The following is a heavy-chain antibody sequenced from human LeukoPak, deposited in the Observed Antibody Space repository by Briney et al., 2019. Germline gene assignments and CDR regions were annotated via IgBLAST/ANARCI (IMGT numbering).Heavy chain of an antibody. CDR3: ARVLGYYYGVGATDYFDY. D-gene: IGHD3-22*01. Sequence: SETLSLTCAVYGGSFSGYYWSWIRQPPGNGLEWIGEINHSGSTNYNPSLKSRVTISVDTSKNQFSLKLSSVTAADTAVYYCARVLGYYYGVGATDYFDYWGQGTLVTVSS. CDR1: GGSFSGYY. CDR2: INHSGST. J-gene: IGHJ4*02. V-gene: IGHV4-34*01.